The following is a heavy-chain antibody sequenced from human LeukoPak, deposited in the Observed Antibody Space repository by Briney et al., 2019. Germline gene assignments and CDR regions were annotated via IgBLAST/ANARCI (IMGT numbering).Heavy chain of an antibody. CDR1: GFTFSSYA. CDR2: IPGTGGST. V-gene: IGHV3-23*01. D-gene: IGHD1-26*01. J-gene: IGHJ3*02. Sequence: SGGSLRLSCAASGFTFSSYAMSWVRQAPGKGLEWGSAIPGTGGSTYYAHSVKGRFTNARDNYKNTLYLQMNRLTTEDTAVYYCAKDLGVGVTKNDAFDIWGQGTMVTVSS. CDR3: AKDLGVGVTKNDAFDI.